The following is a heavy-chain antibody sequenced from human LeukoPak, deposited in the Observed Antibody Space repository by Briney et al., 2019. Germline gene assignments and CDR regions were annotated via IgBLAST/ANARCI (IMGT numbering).Heavy chain of an antibody. Sequence: ASVKVSCKASGYTFTGYYMHWVRQAPGQGLEWMGWINPNSGGTNYAQKFQGRVTMTRDTSISTAYMELSSLRSEDTAVYYCARDLKVRGVIEDAFDIWGQGTMVTVSS. CDR1: GYTFTGYY. D-gene: IGHD3-10*01. V-gene: IGHV1-2*02. CDR2: INPNSGGT. J-gene: IGHJ3*02. CDR3: ARDLKVRGVIEDAFDI.